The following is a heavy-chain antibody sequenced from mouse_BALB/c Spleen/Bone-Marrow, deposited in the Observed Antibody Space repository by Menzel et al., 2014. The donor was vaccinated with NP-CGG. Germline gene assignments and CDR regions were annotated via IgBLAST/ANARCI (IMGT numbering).Heavy chain of an antibody. J-gene: IGHJ3*01. Sequence: EVKLQESGAELVKPGASVKLSCTASGFNINDTYMHWVQQRPEQGLEWIGRIDPANGNTKYAPKFQGKATITADTSSDTAYLQLSSLTSGDTAVYYCGRLDFVAYWGQGTLVTVSA. CDR1: GFNINDTY. CDR2: IDPANGNT. V-gene: IGHV14-3*02. CDR3: GRLDFVAY.